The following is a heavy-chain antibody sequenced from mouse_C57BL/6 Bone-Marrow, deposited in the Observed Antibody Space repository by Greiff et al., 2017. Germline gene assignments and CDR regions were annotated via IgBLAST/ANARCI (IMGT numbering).Heavy chain of an antibody. V-gene: IGHV1-42*01. CDR1: GYSFTGYY. CDR2: INPSTGGT. J-gene: IGHJ2*01. Sequence: VQLQQSGPELVKPGASVKISCKASGYSFTGYYMNWVKQSPEKSLEWIGEINPSTGGTTYNQKFKAKATLTVDKSSSTAYMQLKSLTSEDSAVYYCARGGGWLLLFDYWGQGTTLTVSS. D-gene: IGHD2-3*01. CDR3: ARGGGWLLLFDY.